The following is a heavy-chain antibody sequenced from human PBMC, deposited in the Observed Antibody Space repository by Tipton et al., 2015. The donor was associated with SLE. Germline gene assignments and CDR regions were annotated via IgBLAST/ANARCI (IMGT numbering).Heavy chain of an antibody. CDR3: ARGEAGDY. CDR1: GGSITPYY. Sequence: TLSLTCTVSGGSITPYYWSWIRQPPGKGLEWIGYIHYSGSTDYDPSLKSRVTFSVDTTKNRLSLKLSSVTAADTAVYYCARGEAGDYWGQGTLVTVSS. J-gene: IGHJ4*02. D-gene: IGHD6-19*01. V-gene: IGHV4-59*01. CDR2: IHYSGST.